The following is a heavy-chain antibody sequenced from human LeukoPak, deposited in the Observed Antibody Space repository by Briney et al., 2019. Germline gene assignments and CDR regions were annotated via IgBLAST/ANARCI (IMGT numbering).Heavy chain of an antibody. Sequence: ATVKVSSKASGYTFNTYTISWGRQAPGQGLEWMGWISAYNGNTNYAHNVQDRVTMTTDTSTSTAYMEMRSLRSDATAVYYCARDWDCGGGSCHPYYYDYWGPGTLVTVSS. D-gene: IGHD2-15*01. CDR3: ARDWDCGGGSCHPYYYDY. J-gene: IGHJ4*02. V-gene: IGHV1-18*01. CDR2: ISAYNGNT. CDR1: GYTFNTYT.